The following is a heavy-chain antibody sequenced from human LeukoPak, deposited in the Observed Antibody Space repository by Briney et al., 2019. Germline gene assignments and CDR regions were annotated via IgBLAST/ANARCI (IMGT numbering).Heavy chain of an antibody. D-gene: IGHD6-19*01. CDR1: GFTFSSYG. CDR2: ISYDGSNK. J-gene: IGHJ4*02. Sequence: GRSLRLSCAASGFTFSSYGMHWVRQAPGKGLEWVAVISYDGSNKYHADSVKGRFTISRDNSKNTLYLQMNSLRAEDTAVYYCAKDPRYSGGQGYYWGQGTLVTVSS. CDR3: AKDPRYSGGQGYY. V-gene: IGHV3-30*18.